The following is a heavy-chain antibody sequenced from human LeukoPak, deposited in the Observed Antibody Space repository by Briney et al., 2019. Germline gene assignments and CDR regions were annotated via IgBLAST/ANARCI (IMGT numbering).Heavy chain of an antibody. D-gene: IGHD2-2*01. Sequence: SETLSLTCTVSGGSICSYYWSWIRQPPGKGLEWIGYIYYSGSTNYNPSLKSRVTISVDTSKNQFSLKLSSVTAADTAVYYCARGTKYQLPYYFDYWGQGTLVTVSS. CDR1: GGSICSYY. J-gene: IGHJ4*02. CDR2: IYYSGST. CDR3: ARGTKYQLPYYFDY. V-gene: IGHV4-59*01.